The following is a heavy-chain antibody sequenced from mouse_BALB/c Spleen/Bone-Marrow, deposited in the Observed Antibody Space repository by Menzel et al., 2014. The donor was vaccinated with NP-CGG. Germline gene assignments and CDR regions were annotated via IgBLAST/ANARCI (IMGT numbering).Heavy chain of an antibody. CDR2: INPSNGRT. D-gene: IGHD2-1*01. J-gene: IGHJ4*01. V-gene: IGHV1S81*02. CDR3: ARDGNYRYAMDY. Sequence: QVHVKQSGDELVKPGASVKLSCMASGFTFTSYWIHWVKQRPGQGPEWIGEINPSNGRTNYYGKFKSKARLTEDKSSSTAYMQLSSLTSEDSAVYYSARDGNYRYAMDYWGQGTSVTVSS. CDR1: GFTFTSYW.